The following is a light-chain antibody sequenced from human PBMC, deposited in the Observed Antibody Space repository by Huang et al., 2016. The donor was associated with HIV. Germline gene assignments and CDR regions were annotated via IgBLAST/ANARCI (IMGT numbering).Light chain of an antibody. Sequence: DIQMTQSPSTLSAFVGDRVTITCRTSQSVSSWLAWYQQKPGEAPRLLISKASNLESGVPSRFSGNGSGTEFTLTISGLQPDDLATYYCQQQWTFGQGTKVQIK. V-gene: IGKV1-5*03. CDR1: QSVSSW. CDR3: QQQWT. CDR2: KAS. J-gene: IGKJ1*01.